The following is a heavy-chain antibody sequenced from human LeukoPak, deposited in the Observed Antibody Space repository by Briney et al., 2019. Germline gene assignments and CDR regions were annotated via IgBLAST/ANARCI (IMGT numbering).Heavy chain of an antibody. J-gene: IGHJ4*02. CDR1: GGSIYNYY. Sequence: SGTLSLTCTVSGGSIYNYYWNWIRQPAGKGLEWIGRIYTSGGTKYNPSLKSRVSMSVDTSKNQFSLRLGSVTAADTAVYYCARSLRGYRFATDYWGQGTLVTVSS. CDR3: ARSLRGYRFATDY. V-gene: IGHV4-4*07. D-gene: IGHD5-18*01. CDR2: IYTSGGT.